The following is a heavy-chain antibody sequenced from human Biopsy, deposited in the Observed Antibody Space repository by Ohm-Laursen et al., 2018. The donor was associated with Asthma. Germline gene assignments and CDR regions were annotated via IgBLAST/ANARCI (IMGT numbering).Heavy chain of an antibody. D-gene: IGHD4/OR15-4a*01. J-gene: IGHJ4*02. V-gene: IGHV3-9*01. CDR1: GLNFEDYV. CDR3: RALPTRTMYFDS. Sequence: SLRLSCVASGLNFEDYVMHWVRQAPGKGLEWVSGISWNSRSIGYGDSVKGRFTISRDNTKNSLYLQMNSLSPEDTAMYCCRALPTRTMYFDSWGQGTLVTVSS. CDR2: ISWNSRSI.